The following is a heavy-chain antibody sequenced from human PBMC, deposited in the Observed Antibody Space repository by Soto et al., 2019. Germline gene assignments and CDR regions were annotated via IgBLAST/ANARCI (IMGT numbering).Heavy chain of an antibody. V-gene: IGHV4-34*01. Sequence: PSETLSLTCTVYGGSLSGYFWSWIRRSPEKGLEWIGQIDHSGSTNYNPSLNSRVTISVDTSKNLFSLNLTSVTAADTALYYCARGRPLFGSGWYLNYWGQGTPVTVSS. J-gene: IGHJ4*02. CDR1: GGSLSGYF. D-gene: IGHD6-19*01. CDR3: ARGRPLFGSGWYLNY. CDR2: IDHSGST.